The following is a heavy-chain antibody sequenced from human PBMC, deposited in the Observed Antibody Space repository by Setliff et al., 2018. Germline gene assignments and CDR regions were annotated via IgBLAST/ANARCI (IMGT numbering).Heavy chain of an antibody. CDR3: SRLVRYCTRTSCQRLSGDDY. V-gene: IGHV1-18*01. Sequence: ASVKVSCKASGYTFTDYGVTWVRQAPGQGLEWVGWISPYGGNTYYAPKFQGRITMTTDTSTTTAYMELKSLRSDDTAIYYCSRLVRYCTRTSCQRLSGDDYWGQGALVTVS. D-gene: IGHD2-2*01. J-gene: IGHJ4*02. CDR1: GYTFTDYG. CDR2: ISPYGGNT.